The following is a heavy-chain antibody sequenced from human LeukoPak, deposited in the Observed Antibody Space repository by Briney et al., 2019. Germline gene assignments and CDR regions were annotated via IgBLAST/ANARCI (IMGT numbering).Heavy chain of an antibody. CDR1: GGSFSSYA. V-gene: IGHV1-69*06. CDR2: IIPIFGAA. J-gene: IGHJ6*03. Sequence: ASVKVSCKACGGSFSSYAISWVRQAPGQGLEWMGGIIPIFGAANYAQKFQGRVTITADKSTSTAYMELSSLRSEDTAVYYCARGYYDYVWGGYRHLGYYMDVWGKGTTVTVSS. D-gene: IGHD3-16*02. CDR3: ARGYYDYVWGGYRHLGYYMDV.